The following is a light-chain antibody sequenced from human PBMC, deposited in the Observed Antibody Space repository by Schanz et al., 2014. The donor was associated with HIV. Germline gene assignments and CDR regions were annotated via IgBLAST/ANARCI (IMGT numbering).Light chain of an antibody. CDR1: QSVSTS. CDR3: QHYGDSRGT. CDR2: DAS. V-gene: IGKV3-11*01. J-gene: IGKJ4*01. Sequence: EILLTQSPATLSLSPGDRATLSCRASQSVSTSLAWYQQKPGQAPRLLIYDASNRATGIPARFSGSGSGTDFTLTISGLEPEDFAVYYCQHYGDSRGTFGGGTEVDIK.